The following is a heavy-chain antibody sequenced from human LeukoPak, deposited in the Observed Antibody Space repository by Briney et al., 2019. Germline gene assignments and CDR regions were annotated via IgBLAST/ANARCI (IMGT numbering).Heavy chain of an antibody. D-gene: IGHD5-24*01. Sequence: GGSLRLSYAASGFTFTSYAMSWVRQAPGKGLEWVSAISGSGGSTYYADSVKGRFTISRDNSKSTLFLQMNSLRAEDTAVYYCAKDPRVGSRVATPCHWGQGTLVTVSS. J-gene: IGHJ4*02. CDR1: GFTFTSYA. CDR2: ISGSGGST. CDR3: AKDPRVGSRVATPCH. V-gene: IGHV3-23*01.